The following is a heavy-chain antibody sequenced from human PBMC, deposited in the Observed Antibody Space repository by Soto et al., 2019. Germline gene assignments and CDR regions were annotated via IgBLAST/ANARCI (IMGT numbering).Heavy chain of an antibody. V-gene: IGHV1-69*01. CDR2: IIPIFGTA. CDR3: ARGYYHRLSDGMDV. Sequence: QVQLVQSGAEVKKPGSSVKVSCKASGGTFSSYAISWVRQAPGQGLEWMGGIIPIFGTANYAQKFQGRVTITADESTSTGYMELSSLRSEDTAVYYCARGYYHRLSDGMDVWGQGATVTVSS. J-gene: IGHJ6*02. CDR1: GGTFSSYA. D-gene: IGHD2-15*01.